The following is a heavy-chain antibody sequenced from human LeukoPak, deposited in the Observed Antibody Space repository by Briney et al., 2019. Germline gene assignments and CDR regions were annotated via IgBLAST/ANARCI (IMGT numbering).Heavy chain of an antibody. D-gene: IGHD4/OR15-4a*01. CDR2: ISGSGDNS. CDR1: GFTFSSYG. V-gene: IGHV3-23*01. J-gene: IGHJ4*02. CDR3: AKCLGDGTNYYFAH. Sequence: GASLRVSCAASGFTFSSYGMGWVRLAPGKGLEWVSLISGSGDNSYYADSVKGRFTISRDNSKNTLYLQMSSLRAEDTALYYCAKCLGDGTNYYFAHWGQGTLVTVSS.